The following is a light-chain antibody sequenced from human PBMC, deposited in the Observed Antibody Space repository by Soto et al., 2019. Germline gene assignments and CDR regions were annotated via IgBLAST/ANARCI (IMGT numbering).Light chain of an antibody. CDR3: QQRSNWPPMYT. Sequence: EIVLTQSPVTLSLSPGDRVTLSCRASQSVSSYLAWYQEKPGQAPRLLIYDASNRATGIPARFSGSGSGTDFTLTIRSLEPEDFAVYYCQQRSNWPPMYTFGQGTKLEIK. CDR1: QSVSSY. J-gene: IGKJ2*01. CDR2: DAS. V-gene: IGKV3-11*01.